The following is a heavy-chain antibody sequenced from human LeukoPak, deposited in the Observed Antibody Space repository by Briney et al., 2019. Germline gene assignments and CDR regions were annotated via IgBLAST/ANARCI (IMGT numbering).Heavy chain of an antibody. CDR3: ARGRTVRGVIKFYYYMDV. CDR2: IYYSGST. J-gene: IGHJ6*03. D-gene: IGHD3-10*01. V-gene: IGHV4-39*01. Sequence: SETLSLTCTVSGGSISSSSYYWGWIRQPPGKGLEWIGSIYYSGSTYYNPSLKSRVTISVDTSKNQISLKLSSVTAADTAVYYCARGRTVRGVIKFYYYMDVWGKGTTVTVSS. CDR1: GGSISSSSYY.